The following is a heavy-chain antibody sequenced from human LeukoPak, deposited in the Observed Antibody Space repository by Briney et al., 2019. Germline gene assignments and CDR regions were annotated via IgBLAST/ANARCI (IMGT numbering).Heavy chain of an antibody. CDR3: ARDPGSSYFDY. J-gene: IGHJ4*02. CDR1: GFTFSSYG. V-gene: IGHV3-33*01. CDR2: IWYDGSNK. D-gene: IGHD6-6*01. Sequence: GGSLRLSCAASGFTFSSYGMHWVRQAPSKGLEWVAVIWYDGSNKYYADSVKGRFTISRDNSKNTLYLQMNSLRAEDTAVCYCARDPGSSYFDYWGQGTLVTVSS.